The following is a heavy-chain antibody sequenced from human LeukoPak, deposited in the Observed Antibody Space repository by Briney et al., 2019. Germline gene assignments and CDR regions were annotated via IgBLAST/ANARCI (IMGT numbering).Heavy chain of an antibody. D-gene: IGHD1-1*01. Sequence: PSETLSLTCTVSGYSISSGYYWGWIRQPPGKGLEWIGSINYSGRTYYNPSLKSRVTISVDTSKNQFSLKLSSVTAAGTAVYYCARDSAAGRKARAFDIWGQGTMVTVSS. CDR3: ARDSAAGRKARAFDI. J-gene: IGHJ3*02. V-gene: IGHV4-38-2*02. CDR2: INYSGRT. CDR1: GYSISSGYY.